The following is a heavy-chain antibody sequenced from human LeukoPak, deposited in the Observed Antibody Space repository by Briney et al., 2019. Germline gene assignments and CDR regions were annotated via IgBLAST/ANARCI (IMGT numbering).Heavy chain of an antibody. CDR3: ARGSYYDILTGYYEKLFDY. D-gene: IGHD3-9*01. J-gene: IGHJ4*02. CDR1: GFTFDDYG. Sequence: GGSLRLSCAASGFTFDDYGMSWVRQAPGKGLEWVSGINWDGGSTGYADSVKGRFTISRDNAKNSLYLQMNSLRAEDTALYYCARGSYYDILTGYYEKLFDYWGQGTLVTVSS. CDR2: INWDGGST. V-gene: IGHV3-20*04.